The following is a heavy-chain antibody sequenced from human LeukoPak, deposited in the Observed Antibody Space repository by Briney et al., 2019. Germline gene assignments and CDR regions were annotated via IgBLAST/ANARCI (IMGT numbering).Heavy chain of an antibody. J-gene: IGHJ3*02. CDR1: GFTFSSYA. CDR3: VKDTLFSVITVGNDDFDI. D-gene: IGHD3-16*01. V-gene: IGHV3-30*04. CDR2: IQYDGSEM. Sequence: GRTLRLSCAASGFTFSSYAMHWVRQAPGKGLEGVAFIQYDGSEMAYADSVKGRFTISRDNSKNSLFLQMNSLRPEDTAVYYCVKDTLFSVITVGNDDFDIWGQGTLVTVSS.